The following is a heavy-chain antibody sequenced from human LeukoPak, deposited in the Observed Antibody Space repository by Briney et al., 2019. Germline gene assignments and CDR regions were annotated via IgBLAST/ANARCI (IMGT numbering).Heavy chain of an antibody. Sequence: GRSLRLSCAASGFTFSDYGMHWVRQAPGKGLEWVAVVSYDGSNKYYADSVKGRFTISRDNSKNTLSLQMNSLRAGDTAVYYCAKDDAYSSSWYALDIWGQGKMVTVSS. V-gene: IGHV3-30*18. J-gene: IGHJ3*02. CDR2: VSYDGSNK. D-gene: IGHD6-13*01. CDR3: AKDDAYSSSWYALDI. CDR1: GFTFSDYG.